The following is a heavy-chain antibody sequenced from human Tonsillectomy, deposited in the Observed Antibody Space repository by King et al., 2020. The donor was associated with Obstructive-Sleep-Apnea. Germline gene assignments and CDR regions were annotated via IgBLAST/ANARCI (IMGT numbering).Heavy chain of an antibody. V-gene: IGHV4-31*03. D-gene: IGHD1-14*01. CDR3: AVTRRTGNWFDP. CDR1: GGSISSGGYY. CDR2: TYYSGST. J-gene: IGHJ5*02. Sequence: VQLQESGPGLVKPSQTLSLTCTVSGGSISSGGYYCSWIRQHPGKGLEWIGYTYYSGSTYYNPSLESRLTISVDTSNNQFSLKLSSVTAADTAVYYCAVTRRTGNWFDPWGQGTLVTVSS.